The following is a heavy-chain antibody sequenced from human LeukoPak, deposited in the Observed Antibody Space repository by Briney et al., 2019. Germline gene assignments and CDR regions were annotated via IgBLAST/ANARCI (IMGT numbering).Heavy chain of an antibody. CDR2: TYHRSKWYN. Sequence: SQTLSLTCAISGYSVSSNSAAWNWIRQSPSRGLQWLGRTYHRSKWYNDYAVSVKSRITINPDTSKNQFSLQLNSVTPGDTAVYYCASLGSGSPLHDYWGQRTLVTVSS. V-gene: IGHV6-1*01. CDR1: GYSVSSNSAA. D-gene: IGHD3-10*01. CDR3: ASLGSGSPLHDY. J-gene: IGHJ4*02.